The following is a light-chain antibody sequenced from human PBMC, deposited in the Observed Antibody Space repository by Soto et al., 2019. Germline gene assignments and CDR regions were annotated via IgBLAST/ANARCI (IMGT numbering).Light chain of an antibody. CDR1: QSVRSS. CDR3: QQRSNWPPEVT. CDR2: DAS. V-gene: IGKV3-11*01. Sequence: IVLTQSPATLSLSPGERATLSCRASQSVRSSLAWYQQKPGQAPRLLIYDASNRATGIPARFSGSGSGTDFTLTISSLEPEDFAVYYCQQRSNWPPEVTFGPGTKVDIK. J-gene: IGKJ3*01.